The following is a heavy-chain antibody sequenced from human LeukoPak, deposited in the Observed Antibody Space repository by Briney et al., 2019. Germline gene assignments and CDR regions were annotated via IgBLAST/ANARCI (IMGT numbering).Heavy chain of an antibody. V-gene: IGHV3-74*01. J-gene: IGHJ5*02. CDR3: ARSASGCDA. CDR2: IDDDGAGT. Sequence: GGSLRLSCAASGFPFSGYWMHWVRHAPGKGLVWVSRIDDDGAGTTYADSVKGRFTISRDNAKNTLYLQMNSLRVEDTAVYYCARSASGCDAWGQETRVTVSS. CDR1: GFPFSGYW. D-gene: IGHD3-22*01.